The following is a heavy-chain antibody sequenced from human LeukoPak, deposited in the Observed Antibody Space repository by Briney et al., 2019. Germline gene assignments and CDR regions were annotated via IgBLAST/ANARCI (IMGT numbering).Heavy chain of an antibody. CDR1: GFTFSSYG. V-gene: IGHV3-30*18. D-gene: IGHD6-19*01. CDR3: AKDGQWLVPEAEYFQR. J-gene: IGHJ1*01. Sequence: PGRSLRLSCAASGFTFSSYGMHWVRQAPGKGLEWVAVISYDGSNKYYADSVKGRFTISRDNSKNTLYLQMNSLRAEDTAVYYCAKDGQWLVPEAEYFQRWGQGTLVTVSS. CDR2: ISYDGSNK.